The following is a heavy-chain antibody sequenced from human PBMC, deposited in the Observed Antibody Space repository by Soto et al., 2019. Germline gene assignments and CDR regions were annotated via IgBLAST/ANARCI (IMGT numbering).Heavy chain of an antibody. CDR2: ISSSSSYI. CDR1: GFTFSSYS. D-gene: IGHD6-19*01. V-gene: IGHV3-21*01. J-gene: IGHJ6*02. CDR3: ARGRIAVALSSGMDV. Sequence: EVQLVESGGGLVKPGGSLRLSCAASGFTFSSYSMNWVRQAPGKGLEWVSSISSSSSYIYYADSVKGRFTISRDNAKNSLYLQMNSLRAEDTAVYYCARGRIAVALSSGMDVWGQGTTVTVSS.